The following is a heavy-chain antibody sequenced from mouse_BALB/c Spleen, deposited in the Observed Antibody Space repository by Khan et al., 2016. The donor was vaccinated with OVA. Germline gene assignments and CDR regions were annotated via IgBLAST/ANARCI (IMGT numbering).Heavy chain of an antibody. CDR2: ISSGGDYT. Sequence: EVELVESGGDLVKPGGSLKLSCAASGFSFRSYSMSWVRQTPDKRLEWVATISSGGDYTYYPDIVKGRFTISRDNAKNTLYLQMSSLKSEDTAMYYWESQLTGSFAYWGQGTLVTVSA. J-gene: IGHJ3*01. CDR1: GFSFRSYS. CDR3: ESQLTGSFAY. V-gene: IGHV5-6*01.